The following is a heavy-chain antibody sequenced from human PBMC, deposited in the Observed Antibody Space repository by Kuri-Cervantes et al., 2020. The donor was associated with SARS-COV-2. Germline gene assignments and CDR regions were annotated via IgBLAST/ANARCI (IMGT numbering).Heavy chain of an antibody. CDR3: ARVGDYYGSGSVDY. J-gene: IGHJ4*02. V-gene: IGHV4-34*01. CDR1: GGSFSGYY. CDR2: INHSGST. Sequence: GSLRLTCAAYGGSFSGYYWSWIRQPPGKGLEWIGEINHSGSTNYNPSLKSRVTISVDTSKYQFSLKLSSVTAADTAVYYCARVGDYYGSGSVDYWGQGTLVTVSS. D-gene: IGHD3-10*01.